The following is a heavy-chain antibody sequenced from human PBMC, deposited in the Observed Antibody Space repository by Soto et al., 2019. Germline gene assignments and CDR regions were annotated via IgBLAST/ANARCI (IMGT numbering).Heavy chain of an antibody. J-gene: IGHJ6*03. CDR1: GFTFDDYA. Sequence: EVQLVESGGGLVQPGRSLRLSCAASGFTFDDYAMHWVRQAPGKGLEWVSGISWNSGSIGYADSVKGRFTISRDNAKNSLYLQMNSLRAEDTALYYCAKDAYYSCYMDVWGKGTTVTVSS. V-gene: IGHV3-9*01. CDR2: ISWNSGSI. CDR3: AKDAYYSCYMDV.